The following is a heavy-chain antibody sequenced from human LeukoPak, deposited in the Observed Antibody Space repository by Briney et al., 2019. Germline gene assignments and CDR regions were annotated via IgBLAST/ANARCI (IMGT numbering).Heavy chain of an antibody. J-gene: IGHJ4*02. D-gene: IGHD6-19*01. CDR3: ARPGGIAVAGRFYFDY. Sequence: SETLSLTCTVSGGSISSSSYYWGWIRQPPGKGLEWIGSMCYSGSSYYNPSLKSRATISVDTSKNQFSLKLSSVTAADTAMYYCARPGGIAVAGRFYFDYWGQGTLVTVSS. V-gene: IGHV4-39*01. CDR2: MCYSGSS. CDR1: GGSISSSSYY.